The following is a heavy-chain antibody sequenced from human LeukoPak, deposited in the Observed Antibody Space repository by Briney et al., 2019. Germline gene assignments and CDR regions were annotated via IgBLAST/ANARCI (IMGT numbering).Heavy chain of an antibody. CDR3: ARDYYYGMDV. CDR1: GFAFGTYW. Sequence: PGGSLRLSCAASGFAFGTYWMHWVRQAPGKGLEWVSRINPDGITTTYADSVKGRFTISRDNAKNTLFLQMNSLRAEDTAVYYCARDYYYGMDVGGQGTTITVSS. J-gene: IGHJ6*02. CDR2: INPDGITT. V-gene: IGHV3-74*01.